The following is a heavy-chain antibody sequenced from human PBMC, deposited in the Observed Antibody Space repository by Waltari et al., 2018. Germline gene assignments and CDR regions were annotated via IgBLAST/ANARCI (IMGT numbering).Heavy chain of an antibody. CDR3: ARVEVPGPVDS. V-gene: IGHV4-38-2*01. CDR1: GYSIRSGYY. D-gene: IGHD3-3*01. Sequence: QMQLHESGPGLVKPSGTLSRTCAVSGYSIRSGYYWGWFRQAQGKGLEWIGTIFPGGLGDLSSGGSAYSHPSLRSRVSMSVDTSRNQFSRRLESVTASDTALYYCARVEVPGPVDSWGPGTLVAVSS. CDR2: IFPGGLGDLSSGGSA. J-gene: IGHJ5*01.